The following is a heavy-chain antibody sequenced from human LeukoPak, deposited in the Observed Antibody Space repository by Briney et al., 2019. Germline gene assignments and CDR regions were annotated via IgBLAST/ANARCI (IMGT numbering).Heavy chain of an antibody. J-gene: IGHJ4*02. Sequence: GGSLSLSCAASGFTFSSYAMSWVRQATGKGVEWVSALSGSGGSTYYADSVKGRFTISRDNSKNTLYPQMNSLRAEDTAVYYCAKDWRENIVVVPAATDYWGQGTLVTVSS. D-gene: IGHD2-2*01. CDR1: GFTFSSYA. CDR3: AKDWRENIVVVPAATDY. V-gene: IGHV3-23*01. CDR2: LSGSGGST.